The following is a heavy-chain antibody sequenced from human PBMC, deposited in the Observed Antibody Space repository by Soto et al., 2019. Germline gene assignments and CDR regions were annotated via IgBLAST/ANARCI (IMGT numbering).Heavy chain of an antibody. CDR1: GYTFTSYG. D-gene: IGHD3-22*01. J-gene: IGHJ1*01. CDR2: ISAYNGNT. V-gene: IGHV1-18*01. Sequence: ASVKVSCKASGYTFTSYGISWVRQAPGQGLEWMGWISAYNGNTNYAQKLQGRVTMTTDTSTSTAYMELRSLRSDDTAVYYCARDYYDSSGYQLRYFQHWGQGTLVTVSS. CDR3: ARDYYDSSGYQLRYFQH.